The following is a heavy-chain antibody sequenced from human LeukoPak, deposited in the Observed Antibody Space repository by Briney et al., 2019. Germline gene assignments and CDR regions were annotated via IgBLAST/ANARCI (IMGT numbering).Heavy chain of an antibody. CDR2: ITSSGNT. CDR3: AKGDYGDCY. D-gene: IGHD4-17*01. Sequence: GGSLRLSCAASGFTFSNYAMAWVRQAPGKGLKWVSSITSSGNTYYADSVKGRLTISRDNSKNTVYLQMTSLRAEDTAVYYCAKGDYGDCYWGQGTLVTVSS. J-gene: IGHJ4*02. V-gene: IGHV3-23*01. CDR1: GFTFSNYA.